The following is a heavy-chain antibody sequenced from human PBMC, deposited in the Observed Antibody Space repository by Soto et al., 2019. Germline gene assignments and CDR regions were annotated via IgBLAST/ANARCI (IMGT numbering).Heavy chain of an antibody. J-gene: IGHJ6*02. CDR3: ARDGTTIFGVVIRYYYYGMDV. CDR1: GFTFSSYA. V-gene: IGHV3-30-3*01. D-gene: IGHD3-3*01. Sequence: QVQLVESGGGVVQPGRSLRLSCAASGFTFSSYAMHWVRQAPGKGLEWVAVISYDGSNKYYADSVKGRFTISRDNSKNTLYLQVNSLRAEDTAVYYCARDGTTIFGVVIRYYYYGMDVWGQGTTVTVSS. CDR2: ISYDGSNK.